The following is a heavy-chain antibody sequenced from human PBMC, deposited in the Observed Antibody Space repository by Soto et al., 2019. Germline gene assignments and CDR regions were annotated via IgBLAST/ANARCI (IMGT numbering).Heavy chain of an antibody. J-gene: IGHJ4*02. D-gene: IGHD3-22*01. Sequence: SETLSLTCTVSGGSISSGGYYCSWIRQHPGKGLEWIGYIYYSVSTYYNPSLKSRVTISVDTSKNQFSLKLSSVTAADTAVYYCGVCSSGYYYIFDYWGQGTLVTVSS. V-gene: IGHV4-31*03. CDR1: GGSISSGGYY. CDR2: IYYSVST. CDR3: GVCSSGYYYIFDY.